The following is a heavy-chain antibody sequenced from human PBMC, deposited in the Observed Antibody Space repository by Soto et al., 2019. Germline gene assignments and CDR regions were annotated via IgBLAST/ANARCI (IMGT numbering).Heavy chain of an antibody. V-gene: IGHV3-74*01. CDR3: AALPLEYYDFWSGSDAFDI. CDR1: GFTFSSYW. Sequence: GGSLRLSCAASGFTFSSYWMHWVRQAPGKGLVWVSRINSDGSSTSYADSVKGRFTISRDNAKNTLYLQMNSLRAEDTAVYYCAALPLEYYDFWSGSDAFDIWGQATMVTVSS. CDR2: INSDGSST. J-gene: IGHJ3*02. D-gene: IGHD3-3*01.